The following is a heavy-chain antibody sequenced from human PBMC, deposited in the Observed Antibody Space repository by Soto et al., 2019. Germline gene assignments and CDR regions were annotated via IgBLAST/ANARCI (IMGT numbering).Heavy chain of an antibody. D-gene: IGHD1-1*01. Sequence: GASVKVSCKASGGTFSSYAISWVRQAPGQGLEWMGGIIPIFGTANYAQKFQGRVTITADESTSTAYMELSSLRSEDTAVYYCASSSGTTSPPADYWGQGTLVTVSS. CDR1: GGTFSSYA. V-gene: IGHV1-69*13. CDR3: ASSSGTTSPPADY. CDR2: IIPIFGTA. J-gene: IGHJ4*02.